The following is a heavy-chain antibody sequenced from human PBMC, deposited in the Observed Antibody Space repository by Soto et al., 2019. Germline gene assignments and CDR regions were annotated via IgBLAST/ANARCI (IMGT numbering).Heavy chain of an antibody. CDR2: TDPSDSYT. CDR1: GYRFSSYW. Sequence: PGESLKISCKGSGYRFSSYWISWVRQMPGNGQEWTARTDPSDSYTNYSPSFQGHVTISADKSISTAYLQWSSLKASDTAMYYCARHCSSPSCKGYGMDVWGQGTTVTV. J-gene: IGHJ6*02. D-gene: IGHD2-2*01. V-gene: IGHV5-10-1*01. CDR3: ARHCSSPSCKGYGMDV.